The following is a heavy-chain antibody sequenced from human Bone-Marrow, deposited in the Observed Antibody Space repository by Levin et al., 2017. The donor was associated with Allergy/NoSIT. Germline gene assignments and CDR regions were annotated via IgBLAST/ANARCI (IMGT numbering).Heavy chain of an antibody. J-gene: IGHJ6*02. CDR3: ARGFGVVTGYYYYGMDV. V-gene: IGHV1-3*01. Sequence: ASVKVSCKASGYTFTSYAMHWVRQAPGQRLEWMGWINAGNGNTKYSQKFQGRVTITRDTSASTAYMELSSLRSEDTAVYYCARGFGVVTGYYYYGMDVWGQGTTVTVSS. CDR2: INAGNGNT. CDR1: GYTFTSYA. D-gene: IGHD3-3*01.